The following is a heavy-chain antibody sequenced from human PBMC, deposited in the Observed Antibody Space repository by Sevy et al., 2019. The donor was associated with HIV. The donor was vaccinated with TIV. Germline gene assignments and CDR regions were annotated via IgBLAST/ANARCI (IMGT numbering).Heavy chain of an antibody. D-gene: IGHD2-8*01. V-gene: IGHV3-23*01. Sequence: GGSLRLSCAASGFTFNKYSMSWVLQPPGKGLEWVATLSFGCGEINYADSVKGRFTISRDNSKNSFYLQMNNLRAEDTALYYCAREGCTKPHDYWGQGTLVTVSS. J-gene: IGHJ4*02. CDR1: GFTFNKYS. CDR3: AREGCTKPHDY. CDR2: LSFGCGEI.